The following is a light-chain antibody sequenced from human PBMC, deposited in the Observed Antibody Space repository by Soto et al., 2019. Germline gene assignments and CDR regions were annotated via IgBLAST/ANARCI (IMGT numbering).Light chain of an antibody. CDR1: QSISSY. CDR2: AAS. Sequence: DIQMTQSPSPLSASVGDRVTITCRASQSISSYLNWYQQKPGKAPKLLIYAASSLQSGVPSRFSGSGSGTDFTLTISSLQPEDFATYYCQQSYSTSETFGQGTKVDI. CDR3: QQSYSTSET. V-gene: IGKV1-39*01. J-gene: IGKJ1*01.